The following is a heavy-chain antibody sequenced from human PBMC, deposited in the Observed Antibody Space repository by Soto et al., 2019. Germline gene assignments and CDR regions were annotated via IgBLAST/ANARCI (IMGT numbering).Heavy chain of an antibody. D-gene: IGHD6-19*01. CDR2: ISAYNGNT. V-gene: IGHV1-18*01. CDR3: ASWSEQWTNYYYGMDV. CDR1: GYTFTRYG. J-gene: IGHJ6*02. Sequence: QVQLVQSGAEVKKPGASVKVSCKASGYTFTRYGISWVRQAPGQGLEWMGWISAYNGNTNYAQKLQGRVTMTTDTSTSTAYMELRSLRSDDTAVYYCASWSEQWTNYYYGMDVRGQGTTVTVSS.